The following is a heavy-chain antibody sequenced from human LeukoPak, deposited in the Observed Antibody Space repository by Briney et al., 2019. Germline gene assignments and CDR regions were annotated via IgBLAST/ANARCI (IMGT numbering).Heavy chain of an antibody. CDR3: ARGPTIATRTFDY. D-gene: IGHD4-11*01. V-gene: IGHV4-34*01. Sequence: TSETLSLTCAVYGGSFSGYYWSWIRQPPGKWLEWIGEINHSGSTNYNPSLKSRVTISVDTSKNQFSLKLSSVTAADTAVYYCARGPTIATRTFDYWGQGNLVTVSS. J-gene: IGHJ4*02. CDR1: GGSFSGYY. CDR2: INHSGST.